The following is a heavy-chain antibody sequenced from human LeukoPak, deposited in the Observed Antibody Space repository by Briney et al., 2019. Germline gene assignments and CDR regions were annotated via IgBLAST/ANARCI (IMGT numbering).Heavy chain of an antibody. V-gene: IGHV4-59*01. CDR3: ARRYCSTTSCSGHNWFDP. Sequence: SETLSLTCTVSGGSISSNYWSWIRQPPGKGLEWIGYIYYSGSTNYNPSLKSRVTISVDTSKNQFSLKLSSVTAADTAVYYCARRYCSTTSCSGHNWFDPWGKGTLVTVSS. D-gene: IGHD2-2*01. J-gene: IGHJ5*02. CDR2: IYYSGST. CDR1: GGSISSNY.